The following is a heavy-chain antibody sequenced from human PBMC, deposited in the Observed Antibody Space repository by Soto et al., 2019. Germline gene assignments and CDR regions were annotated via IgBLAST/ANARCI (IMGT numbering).Heavy chain of an antibody. V-gene: IGHV5-10-1*01. J-gene: IGHJ5*02. D-gene: IGHD3-10*01. CDR3: VSRGDRCCDAPRCSTDL. CDR1: GYTFTNFW. CDR2: IEPSDSYT. Sequence: PGESLKISCKGSGYTFTNFWITWVRQMPGKGLEWMGRIEPSDSYTNYGPSFQGHVSISVDNSINTAYLQWRSLKASDTAMYYCVSRGDRCCDAPRCSTDLWGQGTLVTVSS.